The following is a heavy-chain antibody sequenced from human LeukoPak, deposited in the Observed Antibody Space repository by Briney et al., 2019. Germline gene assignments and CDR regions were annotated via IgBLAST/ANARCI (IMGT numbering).Heavy chain of an antibody. CDR1: GFTFSNAW. Sequence: PGGSLRLSCAASGFTFSNAWMNWVRQAPGKGLEWVGRIKSKPEGGATDYAAPVKGRFTISRDDSKDTLYLQMHSLKTEDTAVYYCTTGPGARAYYYYGMDVWGQGTTVTDSS. J-gene: IGHJ6*02. CDR3: TTGPGARAYYYYGMDV. D-gene: IGHD1-26*01. CDR2: IKSKPEGGAT. V-gene: IGHV3-15*07.